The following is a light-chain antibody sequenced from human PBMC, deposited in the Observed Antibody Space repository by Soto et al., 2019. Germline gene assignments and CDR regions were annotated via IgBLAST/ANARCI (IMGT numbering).Light chain of an antibody. CDR1: QSISSW. CDR2: KAT. Sequence: DIPMTQSPSTLSASVGDKVTITCRASQSISSWLAWYQQKPGIAPKLLIFKATSLQNGVPSRFNGSGSGTEFTLTINGLQPDDFATYYCQQYNRSFGPGTRVDLK. CDR3: QQYNRS. V-gene: IGKV1-5*03. J-gene: IGKJ3*01.